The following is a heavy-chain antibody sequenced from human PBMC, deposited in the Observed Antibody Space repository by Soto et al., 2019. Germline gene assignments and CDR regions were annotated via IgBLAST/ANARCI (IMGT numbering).Heavy chain of an antibody. CDR1: GGSISSGGYY. CDR2: IYYSGST. CDR3: ARVGRTGTSLPFDY. D-gene: IGHD1-1*01. J-gene: IGHJ4*02. V-gene: IGHV4-31*03. Sequence: SETLSLTCTVSGGSISSGGYYWSWIRQHPGKGLEWIGYIYYSGSTYYNPSLKSRVTISVDTSKNQFSLKLSSVTAADTAVYYCARVGRTGTSLPFDYWRQGTLVTVSS.